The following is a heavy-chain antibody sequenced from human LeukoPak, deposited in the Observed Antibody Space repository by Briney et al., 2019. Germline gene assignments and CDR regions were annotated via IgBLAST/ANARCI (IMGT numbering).Heavy chain of an antibody. CDR2: IYSGGRT. D-gene: IGHD3-9*01. CDR3: ARVRTYYDILTGYRPYYYYGMDV. Sequence: GGSLRLSCAASGFTVSSNYMSWVRQAPGKGLEWVSVIYSGGRTYYADSVKGRFTISRDNSKITLYLQMNSLRAEDTAVYYCARVRTYYDILTGYRPYYYYGMDVWGQGTTVTVSS. CDR1: GFTVSSNY. V-gene: IGHV3-66*01. J-gene: IGHJ6*02.